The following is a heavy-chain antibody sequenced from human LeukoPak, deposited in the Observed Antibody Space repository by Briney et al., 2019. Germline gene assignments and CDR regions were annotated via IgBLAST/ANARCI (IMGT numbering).Heavy chain of an antibody. CDR1: GGTFSSYA. D-gene: IGHD3-10*01. Sequence: GASVKVSCKASGGTFSSYAISWVRQAPGQGLGWMGGIIPIFGTANYAQKFQGRVTITADESTSTAYMELSSLRSEDTAVYYCARDNYYGSGSYPLDYGMDVWGQGTTVTVSS. CDR3: ARDNYYGSGSYPLDYGMDV. J-gene: IGHJ6*02. V-gene: IGHV1-69*13. CDR2: IIPIFGTA.